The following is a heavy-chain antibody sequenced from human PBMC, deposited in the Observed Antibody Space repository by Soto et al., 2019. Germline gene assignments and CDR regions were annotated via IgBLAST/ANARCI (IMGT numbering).Heavy chain of an antibody. CDR2: IKSKFFGATT. CDR1: GFSFNTAW. V-gene: IGHV3-15*01. Sequence: GGSLRLSCAASGFSFNTAWMHWVRQAPGKGLEWVGRIKSKFFGATTDYGAAVKGRVTISRDDSANTLDLHISSLRIEDTAVYYCTTDPDYYETSGYRYYFHYWGQGTQVTVS. J-gene: IGHJ4*02. CDR3: TTDPDYYETSGYRYYFHY. D-gene: IGHD3-22*01.